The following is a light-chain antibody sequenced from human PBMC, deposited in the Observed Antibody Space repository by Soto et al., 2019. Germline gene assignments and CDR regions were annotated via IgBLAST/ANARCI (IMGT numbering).Light chain of an antibody. J-gene: IGLJ3*02. CDR1: SGHSRYA. V-gene: IGLV4-69*01. Sequence: LVLTQSPSASASLGASVNLTCTLSSGHSRYAIAWHQQQPEKGPRYLMRLNSDGSHNKGDGIPDRFSGSTSGAERYLTISSLQSEDEADYYCQTWGTGIPWVFGGGTKLTVL. CDR3: QTWGTGIPWV. CDR2: LNSDGSH.